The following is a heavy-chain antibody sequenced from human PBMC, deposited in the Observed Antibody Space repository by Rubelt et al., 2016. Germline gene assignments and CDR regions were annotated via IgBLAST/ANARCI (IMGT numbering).Heavy chain of an antibody. CDR3: ARLRWNDFWFDP. J-gene: IGHJ5*02. CDR1: GGPIRSGSYY. CDR2: IYYSGST. D-gene: IGHD1-1*01. Sequence: QVQLQESGPGLVTPSETLSLTCTVSGGPIRSGSYYWAWIRQSPGKGLEWIGSIYYSGSTYYNPSLKSRVTISVDTSKNQFALKLSSVTAADTAVYYCARLRWNDFWFDPWGQGTLVTVSS. V-gene: IGHV4-39*01.